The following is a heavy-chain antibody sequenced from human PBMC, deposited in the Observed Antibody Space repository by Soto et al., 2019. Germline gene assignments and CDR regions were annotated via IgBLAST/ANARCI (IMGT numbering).Heavy chain of an antibody. CDR2: VYYSGAT. J-gene: IGHJ3*02. V-gene: IGHV4-31*03. D-gene: IGHD2-8*01. CDR3: ARCNGRDTFDI. CDR1: GASLKSDGFY. Sequence: QVQLQESGPGLVRPSQTLSLGCTVSGASLKSDGFYWSWIRQNPQKGLEWIGYVYYSGATHYNPSLKSRLTISLDTSKKQISLNLNSVTAADTAVYYCARCNGRDTFDIWGQGTVVTVSS.